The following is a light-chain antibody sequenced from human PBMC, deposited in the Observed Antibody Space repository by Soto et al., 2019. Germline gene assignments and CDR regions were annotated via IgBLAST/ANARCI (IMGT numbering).Light chain of an antibody. CDR1: QSIDTW. J-gene: IGKJ1*01. CDR3: QHYKFFPWT. V-gene: IGKV1-5*03. Sequence: DIQMTQSPSTLSASVGDRVTITCRASQSIDTWLAWYQQKPGEVPKVLIYKVSNLQRGVPSRFSGSGSGTEFTLIISGLQPDDFATYYCQHYKFFPWTFGQGTKVDIK. CDR2: KVS.